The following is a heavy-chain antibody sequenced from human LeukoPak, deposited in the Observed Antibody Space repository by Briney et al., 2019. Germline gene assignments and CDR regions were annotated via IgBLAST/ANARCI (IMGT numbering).Heavy chain of an antibody. J-gene: IGHJ4*02. Sequence: GGSLRLSCAASGFTFSSYWMTWVRQAPGRGLEWVATIKADGGDKYYVNSVKGRFTISRDNAKNSLSLQMDSLRAEDTAVYYCARGGLWGGDYWGQGTLVTVSS. V-gene: IGHV3-7*01. CDR1: GFTFSSYW. CDR3: ARGGLWGGDY. CDR2: IKADGGDK. D-gene: IGHD3-16*01.